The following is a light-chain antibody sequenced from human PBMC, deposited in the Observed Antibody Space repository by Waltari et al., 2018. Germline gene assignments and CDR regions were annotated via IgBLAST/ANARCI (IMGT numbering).Light chain of an antibody. Sequence: EIVMTQSPATLSVSLGERATLSCRASQSVGSYLAWYQQKPGQAPRLLIYGASTRATGIPARFSGSGSGTEFTLTISSLQSEDVAVYYCQQYNSWLWTFGQGTKVEIK. V-gene: IGKV3-15*01. CDR3: QQYNSWLWT. CDR1: QSVGSY. J-gene: IGKJ1*01. CDR2: GAS.